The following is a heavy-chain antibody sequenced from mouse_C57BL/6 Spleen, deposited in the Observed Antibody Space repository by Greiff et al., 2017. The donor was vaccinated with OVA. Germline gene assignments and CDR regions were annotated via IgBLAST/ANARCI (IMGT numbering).Heavy chain of an antibody. CDR3: ARGGNYGGNYAMDY. CDR1: GYTFTNYW. V-gene: IGHV1-63*01. J-gene: IGHJ4*01. CDR2: IYPGGGYT. Sequence: VQLQQSGAELVRPGTSVKMSCKASGYTFTNYWIGWAKQRPGHGLEWIGDIYPGGGYTNYNEKFKGKATLTADKSSSTAYMQFSSLTSEDSAIYYCARGGNYGGNYAMDYWGQGTSGTVSS. D-gene: IGHD2-1*01.